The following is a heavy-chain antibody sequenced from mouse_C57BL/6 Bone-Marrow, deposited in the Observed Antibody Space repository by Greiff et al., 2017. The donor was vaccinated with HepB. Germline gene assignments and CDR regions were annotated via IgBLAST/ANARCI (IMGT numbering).Heavy chain of an antibody. Sequence: QVQLKQPGAELVKPGASVKLSCKASGYTFTSYWMHWVKQRPGQGLEWIGMIHPNSGSTNYNEKFKSKATLTVDKSSSTAYMQLSSLTSEDSAVYYCAREPLYYAMDYWGQGTSVTVSS. J-gene: IGHJ4*01. CDR2: IHPNSGST. D-gene: IGHD6-1*01. CDR1: GYTFTSYW. V-gene: IGHV1-64*01. CDR3: AREPLYYAMDY.